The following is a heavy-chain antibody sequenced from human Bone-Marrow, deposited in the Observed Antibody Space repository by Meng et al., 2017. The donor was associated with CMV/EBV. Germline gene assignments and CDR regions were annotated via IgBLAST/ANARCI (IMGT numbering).Heavy chain of an antibody. V-gene: IGHV4-59*06. CDR3: ARVRCSTTSCYYEYYYGMDV. Sequence: SETLSLTCTVSGGFISSYYWSWIRQPPGKGLEWIGYIYYSGNTYYNPSLKSRVTISVDTSKNQFSLKLNAVTPEDTAVYYCARVRCSTTSCYYEYYYGMDVWGQGTTVTVSS. CDR2: IYYSGNT. D-gene: IGHD2-2*01. CDR1: GGFISSYY. J-gene: IGHJ6*02.